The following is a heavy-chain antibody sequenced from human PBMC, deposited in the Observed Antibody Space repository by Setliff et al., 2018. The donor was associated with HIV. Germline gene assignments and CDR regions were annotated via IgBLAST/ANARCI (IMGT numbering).Heavy chain of an antibody. V-gene: IGHV3-20*04. CDR1: GFIFDDYD. Sequence: GGSLRLSCAASGFIFDDYDMSWVRQVPGKGLEWVSGINGNGGNTGYADSVKGRFTISRDNSKNTLYLQMNSLRAEDTAVYYCAKEQVPAAIQFHYYYMDVWGKGTTVTVSS. CDR3: AKEQVPAAIQFHYYYMDV. CDR2: INGNGGNT. J-gene: IGHJ6*03. D-gene: IGHD2-2*01.